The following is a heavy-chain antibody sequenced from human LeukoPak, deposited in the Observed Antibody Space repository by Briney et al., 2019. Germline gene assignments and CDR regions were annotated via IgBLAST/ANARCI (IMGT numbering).Heavy chain of an antibody. CDR1: GYTFTGYY. J-gene: IGHJ5*02. D-gene: IGHD2-2*01. CDR3: ARDYLKYQLLLGWFDP. Sequence: ASVEVSCKASGYTFTGYYMHWVRQAPGQGLEWMGWINPNSGGTNYAQKFQGRVTMTRDTSISTAYMELSRLRPDDTAVYYCARDYLKYQLLLGWFDPWGQGTLVTVSS. V-gene: IGHV1-2*02. CDR2: INPNSGGT.